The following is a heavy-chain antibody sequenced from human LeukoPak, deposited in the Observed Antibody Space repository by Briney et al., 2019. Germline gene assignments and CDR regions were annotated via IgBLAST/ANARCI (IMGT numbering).Heavy chain of an antibody. Sequence: GASVKVSCKASGGTFSSYAISWVRQAPGQGLEWIGRIIPILGIANYAQKFQGRVTITADKSTSTAYMELSSLRSGDTAVYYCARVSYGSGQRWDYWGQGTLVTVSS. V-gene: IGHV1-69*04. CDR1: GGTFSSYA. J-gene: IGHJ4*02. CDR3: ARVSYGSGQRWDY. D-gene: IGHD3-10*01. CDR2: IIPILGIA.